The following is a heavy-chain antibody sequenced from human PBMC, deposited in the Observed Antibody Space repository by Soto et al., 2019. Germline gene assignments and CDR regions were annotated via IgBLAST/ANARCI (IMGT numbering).Heavy chain of an antibody. V-gene: IGHV3-21*01. J-gene: IGHJ4*02. CDR1: GFTLSSYS. CDR3: ASLSGGTTVDY. Sequence: AGGALRLSCAASGFTLSSYSMNWGRQGPGKGLEWVSSISPDSSYIFYVDSVKGRFTISRDNAKNSLYLQMNSLRAEDTAVYYCASLSGGTTVDYWGQGTLVTVSS. CDR2: ISPDSSYI. D-gene: IGHD4-17*01.